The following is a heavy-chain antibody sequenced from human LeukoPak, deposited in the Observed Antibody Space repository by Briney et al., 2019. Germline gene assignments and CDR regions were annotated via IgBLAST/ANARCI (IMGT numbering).Heavy chain of an antibody. Sequence: GSLRLSCAASGFTFSSYAMNWVRQAPGKGLEWVSAINGSGGSTYYADSVKDRFTISRDNSKNTLFLQMNSLRAEDTALYYCAKEASSSWTNWGQGTLVTVSS. CDR1: GFTFSSYA. D-gene: IGHD6-13*01. V-gene: IGHV3-23*01. CDR3: AKEASSSWTN. CDR2: INGSGGST. J-gene: IGHJ4*02.